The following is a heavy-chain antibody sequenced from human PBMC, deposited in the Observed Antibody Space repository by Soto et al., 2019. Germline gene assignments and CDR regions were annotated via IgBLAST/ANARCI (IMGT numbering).Heavy chain of an antibody. CDR2: IWYDGSNK. CDR3: ARGRYGSGSQDAFDI. Sequence: QVQLVESGGGVVQPGRSLRLSCAASGFTFSSYGMHWVRQAPGKGLEWVAVIWYDGSNKYYADSVKGRFTISRDNSKNTLYLQMNSLRAEDTAVYYCARGRYGSGSQDAFDIWGQGTMVTVSS. J-gene: IGHJ3*02. D-gene: IGHD3-10*01. CDR1: GFTFSSYG. V-gene: IGHV3-33*01.